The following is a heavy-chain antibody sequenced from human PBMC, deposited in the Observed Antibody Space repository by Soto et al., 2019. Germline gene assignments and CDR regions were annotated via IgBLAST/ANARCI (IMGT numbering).Heavy chain of an antibody. CDR3: ARQVVATTPDY. J-gene: IGHJ4*02. D-gene: IGHD2-15*01. V-gene: IGHV5-10-1*01. Sequence: GESLKISCKGSGYSLTNYWITWVRQMPGKGLEWMGRIDPSDSYTNYSPSFQGHVTISADKSISTAYLLWSSLKASDTAMYCCARQVVATTPDYWGQGTLVTVSS. CDR2: IDPSDSYT. CDR1: GYSLTNYW.